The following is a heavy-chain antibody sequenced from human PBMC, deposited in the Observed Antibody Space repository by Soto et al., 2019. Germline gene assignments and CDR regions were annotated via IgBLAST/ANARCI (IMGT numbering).Heavy chain of an antibody. D-gene: IGHD5-12*01. J-gene: IGHJ6*02. CDR3: ARDQALEMATFSYYYGMDV. CDR1: GGTFSSYA. Sequence: QVQLVQSGAEVKKPGSSVKVSCKASGGTFSSYAISWVRQAPGQGLEWMGGIIPIFGTANYAQKFQGRVTITADKSTSTAYMDLSSLRSEDTAVYYCARDQALEMATFSYYYGMDVWGQGTTFTVSS. CDR2: IIPIFGTA. V-gene: IGHV1-69*06.